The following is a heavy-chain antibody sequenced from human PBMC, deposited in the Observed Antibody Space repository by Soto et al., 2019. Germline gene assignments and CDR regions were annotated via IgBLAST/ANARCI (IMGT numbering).Heavy chain of an antibody. V-gene: IGHV3-74*01. CDR3: AAGGSCYSAN. Sequence: EVPLVESGGDLVQPGGSLRLSCAASGFTVSTYWMHWVRQAPGKGLLLVSRIKTDGTYATYADSVKGRFTISRDNAKNTLNLQMNSLRDEDAAVYYCAAGGSCYSANWGQGTLVTVSS. CDR1: GFTVSTYW. CDR2: IKTDGTYA. D-gene: IGHD2-15*01. J-gene: IGHJ4*02.